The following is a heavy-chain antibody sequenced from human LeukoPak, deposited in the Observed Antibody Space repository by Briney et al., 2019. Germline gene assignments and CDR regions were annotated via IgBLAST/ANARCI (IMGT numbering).Heavy chain of an antibody. V-gene: IGHV3-21*01. CDR1: GFTFSSYS. D-gene: IGHD3-16*02. J-gene: IGHJ4*02. CDR3: ARDPTFGGVIADDY. Sequence: GGSLRLSCAASGFTFSSYSMNWVRQAPGKGLEWVSSISSSSSYIYYADSVNGRFTISRDNAKNSLYLQMNSLRAEDTAVYYCARDPTFGGVIADDYWGQGTLVTVSS. CDR2: ISSSSSYI.